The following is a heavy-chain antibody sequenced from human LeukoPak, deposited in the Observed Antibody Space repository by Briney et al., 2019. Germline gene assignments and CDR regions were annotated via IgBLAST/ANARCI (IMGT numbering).Heavy chain of an antibody. Sequence: ASVKVSCKASVYTFTSYDINWVRQATGQGLEWMGWMNPNSGNTGYAQKFQGRVTMTRNTSISTAYMELSSLRSGDTAVYYCARSITMVQGVIMSYWGQGTLVTVSS. V-gene: IGHV1-8*01. J-gene: IGHJ4*02. D-gene: IGHD3-10*01. CDR3: ARSITMVQGVIMSY. CDR2: MNPNSGNT. CDR1: VYTFTSYD.